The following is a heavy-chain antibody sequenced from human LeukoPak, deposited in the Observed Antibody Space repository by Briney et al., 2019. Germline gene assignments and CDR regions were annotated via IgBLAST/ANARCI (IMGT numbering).Heavy chain of an antibody. J-gene: IGHJ4*02. D-gene: IGHD3-10*01. Sequence: GGSLRLSCAASGFTFSSYSMNWVRQAPGKGLEWVSSISISSSYIYYADSVKGRFTISRDNAKNSLYLQMNSLRAEDTAVYYRARDRGYYYGSGNDYWGQGTLVTVSS. CDR1: GFTFSSYS. CDR2: ISISSSYI. CDR3: ARDRGYYYGSGNDY. V-gene: IGHV3-21*01.